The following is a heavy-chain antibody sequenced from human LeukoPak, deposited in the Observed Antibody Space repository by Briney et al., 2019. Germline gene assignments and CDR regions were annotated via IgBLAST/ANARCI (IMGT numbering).Heavy chain of an antibody. V-gene: IGHV1-2*02. D-gene: IGHD1-1*01. CDR2: INANSGGA. CDR3: ARYGVPDRNDLDN. J-gene: IGHJ4*02. Sequence: ASVKVSCKASGYTFTAYYMNWVRQAPGQGLEWMGWINANSGGADYAQKFQGRISMTRDTSISTAYTELSRLTSDDTAVYYCARYGVPDRNDLDNWGQGTLVTVSS. CDR1: GYTFTAYY.